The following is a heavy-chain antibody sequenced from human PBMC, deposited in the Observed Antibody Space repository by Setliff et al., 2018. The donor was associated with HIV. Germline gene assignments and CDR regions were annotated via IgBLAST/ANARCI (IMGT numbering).Heavy chain of an antibody. V-gene: IGHV3-30*02. J-gene: IGHJ4*02. CDR3: ATDSPSFY. Sequence: PGGSLRLSCAASGFTFSSFGMHWVRQAPGKGLEWVSFIQYDGSNKYYADSVKGRFTISRDNAKNSLYLQMKSLRAEDTALYYCATDSPSFYWGQGTLVTVSS. D-gene: IGHD2-2*01. CDR1: GFTFSSFG. CDR2: IQYDGSNK.